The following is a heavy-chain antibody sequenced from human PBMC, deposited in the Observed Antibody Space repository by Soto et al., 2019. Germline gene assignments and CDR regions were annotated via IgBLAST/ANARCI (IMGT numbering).Heavy chain of an antibody. CDR2: IYPGDSDT. V-gene: IGHV5-51*03. CDR1: GYCFTLYW. CDR3: ARSGSELYYYYGMDV. D-gene: IGHD1-7*01. Sequence: GESLKLSCKGSGYCFTLYWIGWVLQSPWKGLEWMGIIYPGDSDTRYSPSFQGQVTISADKSISTAYLQWSSLKASDTAMYYCARSGSELYYYYGMDVWGQVNTVIGS. J-gene: IGHJ6*02.